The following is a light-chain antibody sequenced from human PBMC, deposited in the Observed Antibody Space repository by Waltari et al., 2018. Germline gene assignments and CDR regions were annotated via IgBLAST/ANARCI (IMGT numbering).Light chain of an antibody. J-gene: IGLJ2*01. Sequence: QSALTQPASVSGSPGQSIPLPCTGTSSDVGGYNSFSWYQQHPGKAPKLMIYEVSNRPSGVSNRFSGSKSGNTASLTISGLQAEDEADYYCSSYTSSSTYVVFGGGTKLTVL. CDR3: SSYTSSSTYVV. V-gene: IGLV2-14*01. CDR2: EVS. CDR1: SSDVGGYNS.